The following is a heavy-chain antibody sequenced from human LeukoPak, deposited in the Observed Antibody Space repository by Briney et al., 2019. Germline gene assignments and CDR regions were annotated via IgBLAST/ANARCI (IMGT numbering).Heavy chain of an antibody. J-gene: IGHJ4*02. CDR1: EFPLTHSW. V-gene: IGHV5-51*01. Sequence: GGSLKISRDSAEFPLTHSWIDWGRQGPGGGPEWMGIIYSGDSDTRYSPSFQGQVTTSADKSTNTAYLEWRSLKTADSAKYYCAKSRGEMMDGLEFWGQGTLLTVS. D-gene: IGHD3-22*01. CDR2: IYSGDSDT. CDR3: AKSRGEMMDGLEF.